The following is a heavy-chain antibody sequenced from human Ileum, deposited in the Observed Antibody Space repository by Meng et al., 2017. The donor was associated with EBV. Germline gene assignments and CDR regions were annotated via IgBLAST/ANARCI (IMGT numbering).Heavy chain of an antibody. Sequence: QVQIPHWGGGLGNASGTLSPPCAVYGGSFSGYYWTWIRKAPGRGLEWIGESNYAGSTNYNPSLKSRVNISVDTSKKQFSLNLTSVTAADTAVYYCARVMRRVNYNSGWYAKFWGQGNLVTVSS. CDR1: GGSFSGYY. J-gene: IGHJ4*02. CDR2: SNYAGST. CDR3: ARVMRRVNYNSGWYAKF. D-gene: IGHD6-19*01. V-gene: IGHV4-34*01.